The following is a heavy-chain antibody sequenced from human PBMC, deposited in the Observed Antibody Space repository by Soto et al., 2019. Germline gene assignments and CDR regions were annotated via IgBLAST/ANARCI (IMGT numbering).Heavy chain of an antibody. V-gene: IGHV4-39*07. J-gene: IGHJ3*02. CDR1: GGSISSSSYY. CDR3: ARGFFVPAARGVLAFGI. Sequence: SETLSLTCTVSGGSISSSSYYWGWIRQPPGKGLEWIGSIYYSGSTYYNPSLKSRVTISVDTSKNQFSLKLSSVTAADTAVYYCARGFFVPAARGVLAFGIWGQGTMVTVSS. D-gene: IGHD2-2*01. CDR2: IYYSGST.